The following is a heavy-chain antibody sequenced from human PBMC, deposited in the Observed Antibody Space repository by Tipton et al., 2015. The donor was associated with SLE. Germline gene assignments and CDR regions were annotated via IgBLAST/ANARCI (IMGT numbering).Heavy chain of an antibody. CDR3: ARRIGGYYGMDV. V-gene: IGHV3-30*04. CDR2: ISYDGSNK. CDR1: GFTFSNYA. J-gene: IGHJ6*02. Sequence: SLRLSCAASGFTFSNYAMHWVRQAPGKGLEWVAVISYDGSNKYYADSVKGRFTISRDNSKNTLYLQMNSLRAEDTAVYYCARRIGGYYGMDVWGQGTTVTVSS. D-gene: IGHD2-15*01.